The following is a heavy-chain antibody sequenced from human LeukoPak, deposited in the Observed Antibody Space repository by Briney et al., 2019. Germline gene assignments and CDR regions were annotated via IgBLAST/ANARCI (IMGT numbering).Heavy chain of an antibody. CDR2: IGGSGIST. D-gene: IGHD6-19*01. J-gene: IGHJ4*02. CDR1: GITFSSFA. Sequence: PGGSLRLSCAASGITFSSFAMNWVRQAPGKGLEWVSGIGGSGISTYYADSVKGRFTISRDNSKNTLYLQMNSLRAEDTAVYYCAKDGAAVAGRRAGFDYWGQGTLVTVSS. V-gene: IGHV3-23*01. CDR3: AKDGAAVAGRRAGFDY.